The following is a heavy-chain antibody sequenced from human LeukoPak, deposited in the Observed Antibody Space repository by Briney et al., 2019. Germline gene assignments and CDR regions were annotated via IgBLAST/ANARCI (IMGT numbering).Heavy chain of an antibody. D-gene: IGHD5-12*01. CDR3: ARRLDY. J-gene: IGHJ4*02. Sequence: SETLSLTCTVSGGSISSGSYYWSWIRQPAGKGLEWIGRIYTSGSTNYNPSLKSRVTISVDTSKNQFSLKLRSVTAADTAVYYCARRLDYWGQGTLVTVSS. CDR2: IYTSGST. CDR1: GGSISSGSYY. V-gene: IGHV4-61*02.